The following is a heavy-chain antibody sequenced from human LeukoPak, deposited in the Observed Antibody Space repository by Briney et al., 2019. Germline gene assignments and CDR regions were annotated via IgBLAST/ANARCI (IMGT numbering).Heavy chain of an antibody. V-gene: IGHV3-64*01. CDR1: GFTFSSYA. D-gene: IGHD6-13*01. Sequence: PGGSLRLSCAASGFTFSSYAMHWVRQAPGKGLEYVSAISSNGGSTYYANSVKGRFTISRDNSKNTLYLQMGSLRAEDTAVYYCARKHSSSWNRSRWFDPWGQGTLVTVSS. J-gene: IGHJ5*02. CDR3: ARKHSSSWNRSRWFDP. CDR2: ISSNGGST.